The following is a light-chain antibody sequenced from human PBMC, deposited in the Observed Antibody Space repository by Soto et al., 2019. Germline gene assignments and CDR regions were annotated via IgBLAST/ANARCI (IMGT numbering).Light chain of an antibody. CDR1: QSVSSN. CDR3: QQPWT. CDR2: GAS. V-gene: IGKV3-15*01. J-gene: IGKJ1*01. Sequence: EIVMTQSPATLSVSPGGRATLSCRASQSVSSNLAWYQQKPGQAPRLLISGASTRATGIPARFSGNGSGTEFTLTISSLQSEDFAVYYCQQPWTFGQGTKV.